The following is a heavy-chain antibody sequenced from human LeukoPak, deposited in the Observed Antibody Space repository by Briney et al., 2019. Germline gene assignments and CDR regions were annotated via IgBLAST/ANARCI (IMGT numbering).Heavy chain of an antibody. CDR3: ARARRGRQDSSFYY. D-gene: IGHD3-10*01. Sequence: SETLSLTCAVYGGSFSGYYWSWIRQPPGKGLEWIGEINHSGSTNNNPSLKSRVTISVDTSKNQFSLILNSVTAADTAVYYCARARRGRQDSSFYYWGPGNLVTVSS. J-gene: IGHJ4*02. CDR2: INHSGST. V-gene: IGHV4-34*01. CDR1: GGSFSGYY.